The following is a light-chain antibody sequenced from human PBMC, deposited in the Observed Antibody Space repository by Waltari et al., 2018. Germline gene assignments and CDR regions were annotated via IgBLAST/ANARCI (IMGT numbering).Light chain of an antibody. J-gene: IGKJ1*01. CDR1: QSIMTW. V-gene: IGKV1-5*03. Sequence: DIQMTQSPSTLSASVGDRVTITCRASQSIMTWLAWYQQKPGKAPKLVIYKASSLERRVPSRFSGSGSGTEFTLTISSLQPDDFATYYCQQYNSYSRTFGQGTKVEI. CDR2: KAS. CDR3: QQYNSYSRT.